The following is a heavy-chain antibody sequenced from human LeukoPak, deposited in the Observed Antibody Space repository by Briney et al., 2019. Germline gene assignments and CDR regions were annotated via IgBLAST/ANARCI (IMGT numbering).Heavy chain of an antibody. CDR1: GFTFGDSA. J-gene: IGHJ4*02. CDR3: TRDQGYSYGRSFDH. CDR2: IRSKAYGGTT. V-gene: IGHV3-49*04. D-gene: IGHD5-18*01. Sequence: GGSLRLSCTTSGFTFGDSAMSWVRQAPGKGLEWIGFIRSKAYGGTTEYAASVKGRFAISRDDSKSIAYLEMNSLKTEDTAVYYCTRDQGYSYGRSFDHWGQGTLVTVSS.